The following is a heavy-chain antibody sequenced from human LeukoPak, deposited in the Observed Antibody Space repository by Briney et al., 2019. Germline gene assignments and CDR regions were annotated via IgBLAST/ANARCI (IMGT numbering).Heavy chain of an antibody. Sequence: GGSLRLSCLPSGFTFRNAWMSWVRLAPGKGLEWVGRIKNKPDGETTDYAAPVKGRFTISRDDSKNTLYLQMESLKTEDTALYYCTTDVVGRDGYAYYYYYMDVWGKGTTVTVSS. CDR3: TTDVVGRDGYAYYYYYMDV. V-gene: IGHV3-15*01. J-gene: IGHJ6*03. CDR1: GFTFRNAW. CDR2: IKNKPDGETT. D-gene: IGHD5-24*01.